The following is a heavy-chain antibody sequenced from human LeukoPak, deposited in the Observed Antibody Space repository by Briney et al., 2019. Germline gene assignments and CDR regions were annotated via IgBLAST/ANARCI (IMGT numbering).Heavy chain of an antibody. CDR1: GFSLSTSGGS. D-gene: IGHD2-21*01. J-gene: IGHJ3*02. Sequence: ESGPTLVNPTQTLTLTCTFSGFSLSTSGGSVGWIRQPPGKALEWLALIYWDDDKRYSPSLKSMLTITKDTSKNQVVLTMTNMDPVDTATYYCAQVGLWDAFDIWGQGTMVTVSS. CDR2: IYWDDDK. CDR3: AQVGLWDAFDI. V-gene: IGHV2-5*02.